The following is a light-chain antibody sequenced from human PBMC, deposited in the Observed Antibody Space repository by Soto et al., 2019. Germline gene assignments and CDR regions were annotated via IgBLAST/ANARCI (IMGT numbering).Light chain of an antibody. CDR1: QSVTSN. CDR2: GAS. Sequence: ENVMTQSPASLSVSPGEGASLSCRASQSVTSNLAWYQQKPGQAPRLLIYGASSRATGIPDRFSGSGSGTDFTLTISRLEPEDFAVYYCQQYGSSPWTFCQGTKVDI. V-gene: IGKV3-20*01. CDR3: QQYGSSPWT. J-gene: IGKJ1*01.